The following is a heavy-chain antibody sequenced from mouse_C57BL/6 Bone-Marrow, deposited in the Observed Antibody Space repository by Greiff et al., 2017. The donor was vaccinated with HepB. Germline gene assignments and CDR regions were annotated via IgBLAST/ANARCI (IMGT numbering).Heavy chain of an antibody. CDR2: IDPETGGT. CDR1: GYTFTDYE. D-gene: IGHD3-2*02. V-gene: IGHV1-15*01. CDR3: TREAQARAWFAY. J-gene: IGHJ3*01. Sequence: QVQLKESGAELVRPGASVTLSCKASGYTFTDYEMHWVKQTPVHGLEWIGAIDPETGGTAYNQKFKGKAILTADKSSSTAYMELRSLTSEDSAVYYCTREAQARAWFAYWGQGTLVTVSA.